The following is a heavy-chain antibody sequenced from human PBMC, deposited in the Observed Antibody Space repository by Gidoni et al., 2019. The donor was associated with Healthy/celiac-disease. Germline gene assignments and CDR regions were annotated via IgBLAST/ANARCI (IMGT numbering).Heavy chain of an antibody. J-gene: IGHJ4*02. CDR2: ISGSGGST. CDR1: GFTCTSYA. D-gene: IGHD5-12*01. Sequence: EVQLLESGGGLVQPGGSLRLSCAASGFTCTSYAMCWVRQAPGKGLEWVSAISGSGGSTYYADSVKGRFTISRDNSKNTLYLQMNSLRAEDTAVYYCAKDGARGIVATITVEVFDYWGQGTLVTVSS. V-gene: IGHV3-23*01. CDR3: AKDGARGIVATITVEVFDY.